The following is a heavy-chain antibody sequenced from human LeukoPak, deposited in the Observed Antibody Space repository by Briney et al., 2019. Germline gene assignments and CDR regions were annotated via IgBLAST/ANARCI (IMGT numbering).Heavy chain of an antibody. Sequence: GRSLRLSCAASGFTFDDYAMHWVRQAPGKGLEWVSGISWNSSSIGYADSVKGRFTTSRDNAKNSLYLQMNSLRAEDTALYYCAKDTRAVAGCSDYWGQGTLVTVSS. J-gene: IGHJ4*02. CDR2: ISWNSSSI. D-gene: IGHD6-19*01. CDR3: AKDTRAVAGCSDY. V-gene: IGHV3-9*01. CDR1: GFTFDDYA.